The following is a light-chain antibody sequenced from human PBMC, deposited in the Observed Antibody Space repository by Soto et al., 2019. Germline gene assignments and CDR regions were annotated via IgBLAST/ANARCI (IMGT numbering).Light chain of an antibody. CDR3: QQYNSFSYT. Sequence: DIQMTQSPSTLSASVGDRVTITCRASQSISSWLAWYQQKPGKAPKLLIYKASSLESGVPSRFSGSGSGTEFTLIISSQQPEDFATYYCQQYNSFSYTFGQGTKLEI. CDR2: KAS. V-gene: IGKV1-5*03. CDR1: QSISSW. J-gene: IGKJ2*01.